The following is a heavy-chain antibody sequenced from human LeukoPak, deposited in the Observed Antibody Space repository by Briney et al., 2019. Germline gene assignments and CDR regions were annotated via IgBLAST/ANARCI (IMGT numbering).Heavy chain of an antibody. J-gene: IGHJ4*02. Sequence: PGGSLRLSCAASGFTFSNYAMSWVRQAPGKGLEWVSVISGSGGITYYEDSVKGRFTISRDNSKNTLYLQMNSLRADDTAIYYCAKDLRSSYGSGSYYKGPWGYWGQGTLVTVSS. V-gene: IGHV3-23*01. D-gene: IGHD3-10*01. CDR3: AKDLRSSYGSGSYYKGPWGY. CDR1: GFTFSNYA. CDR2: ISGSGGIT.